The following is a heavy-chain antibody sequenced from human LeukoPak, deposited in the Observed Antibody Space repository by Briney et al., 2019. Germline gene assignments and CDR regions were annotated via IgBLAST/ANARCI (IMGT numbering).Heavy chain of an antibody. D-gene: IGHD6-13*01. Sequence: GGSLRLSCAASGFTFSSYGMHWVRQAPDKGLEWVAVIWYDGSNKYYADSVKGRFTISRDNAKNSLYLQMNSLRAEDTALYYCARRIAGYYMDVWGKGTTVTVSS. CDR2: IWYDGSNK. CDR1: GFTFSSYG. J-gene: IGHJ6*03. V-gene: IGHV3-33*03. CDR3: ARRIAGYYMDV.